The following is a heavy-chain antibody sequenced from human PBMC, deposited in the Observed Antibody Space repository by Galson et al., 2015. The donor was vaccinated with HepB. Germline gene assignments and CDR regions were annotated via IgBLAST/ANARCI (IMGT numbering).Heavy chain of an antibody. V-gene: IGHV3-30-3*02. CDR2: ISYDGINK. J-gene: IGHJ4*02. D-gene: IGHD5-24*01. CDR1: GFTFSNYA. CDR3: AGLETRGMTTMPFDY. Sequence: SLRLSCAASGFTFSNYAFHWVRQAPGKGLEWVALISYDGINKYYADSLKGRFTISRDKPKNTLFLQMNNMRGEDTALYYCAGLETRGMTTMPFDYWGQGTLVTVSS.